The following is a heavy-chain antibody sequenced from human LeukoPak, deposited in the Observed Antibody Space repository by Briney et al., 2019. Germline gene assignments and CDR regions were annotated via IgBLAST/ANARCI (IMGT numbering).Heavy chain of an antibody. CDR2: IYYSGST. CDR1: GGSISSSSYY. J-gene: IGHJ5*02. D-gene: IGHD3-3*01. CDR3: AQSRYYYFWSGYYLGNNWFDH. Sequence: SETLSLPCTVSGGSISSSSYYWGWIRQPPGKGLEWIGSIYYSGSTYYNPSLKSRVTISVDTSKNQFSLKLRSVTSHDTTVYFCAQSRYYYFWSGYYLGNNWFDHWGQGTLVTVSS. V-gene: IGHV4-39*01.